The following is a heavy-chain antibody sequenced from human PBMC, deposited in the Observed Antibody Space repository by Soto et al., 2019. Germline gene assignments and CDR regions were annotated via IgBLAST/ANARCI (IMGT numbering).Heavy chain of an antibody. Sequence: EVQLVESGGGLVQPGGSLRLSCAASGFTFSIYWMSWVRQAPGKGLEWVANINQDGSVKYSVDSVKGRFTTSRDNAKNALYLQMNSLRAEDTAVYYCARGFTGDFDYWGRGTLVTVSS. CDR3: ARGFTGDFDY. CDR1: GFTFSIYW. CDR2: INQDGSVK. J-gene: IGHJ4*02. V-gene: IGHV3-7*04.